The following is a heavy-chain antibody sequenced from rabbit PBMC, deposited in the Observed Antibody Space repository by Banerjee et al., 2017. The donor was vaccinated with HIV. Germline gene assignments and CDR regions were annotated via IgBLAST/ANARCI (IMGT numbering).Heavy chain of an antibody. J-gene: IGHJ4*01. CDR1: GFTFSSYV. V-gene: IGHV1S8*01. CDR3: ARYSSGWDYFDL. Sequence: QEQLKETGGGLVQPGGSLTLSCKASGFTFSSYVITWVRQAPGKGLEWIGWIITDDSAYYASWVNGRFTISSDNAQNTVDLQMNSLTAADTATYFCARYSSGWDYFDLWGPGTLVTVS. CDR2: IITDDSA. D-gene: IGHD4-1*01.